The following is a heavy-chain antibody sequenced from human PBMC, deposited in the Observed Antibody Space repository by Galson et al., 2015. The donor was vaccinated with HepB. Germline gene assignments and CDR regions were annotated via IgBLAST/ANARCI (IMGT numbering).Heavy chain of an antibody. D-gene: IGHD3-22*01. Sequence: PALVKPTQTLTLTCTFSGFSLSTSGMCVSWIRQPPGEALEWLALIDWDDDKYYSTSLKTRLTISKDTSKNQVVLTMTNMDPVDTATYYCARILSYDSSGYYYGFDYWGQGTLVTVSS. CDR2: IDWDDDK. J-gene: IGHJ4*02. CDR1: GFSLSTSGMC. V-gene: IGHV2-70*01. CDR3: ARILSYDSSGYYYGFDY.